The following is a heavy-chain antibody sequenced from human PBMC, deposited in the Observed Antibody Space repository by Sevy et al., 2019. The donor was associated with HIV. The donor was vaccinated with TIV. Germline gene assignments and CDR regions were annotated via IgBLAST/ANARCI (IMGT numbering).Heavy chain of an antibody. CDR3: AKEGRGYHGSGSSDY. D-gene: IGHD3-10*01. V-gene: IGHV3-23*01. CDR1: GFTFSSYA. J-gene: IGHJ4*02. Sequence: GGSLRLSCAASGFTFSSYAMSWVRQAPGKGLEWVSVISGRGDSTYYVDSVKGRFTISRDNSKNTLYLQMNSLRAEDTAVYYCAKEGRGYHGSGSSDYWGQGAMVTVSS. CDR2: ISGRGDST.